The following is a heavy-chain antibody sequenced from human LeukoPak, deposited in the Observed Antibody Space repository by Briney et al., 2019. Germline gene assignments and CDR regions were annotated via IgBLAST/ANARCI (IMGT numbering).Heavy chain of an antibody. Sequence: SGPTLVNPTQTLTLTCTFSGFSLSTSGVGVGWIRQPPGKALEWLALIYWDDGERYSPSLKSRLTITKDTSKNQVVLTMTNMDPVDTATYYCAHRKGYYYDSSGPFDYWGQGTLVTVSS. CDR1: GFSLSTSGVG. V-gene: IGHV2-5*02. CDR2: IYWDDGE. D-gene: IGHD3-22*01. CDR3: AHRKGYYYDSSGPFDY. J-gene: IGHJ4*02.